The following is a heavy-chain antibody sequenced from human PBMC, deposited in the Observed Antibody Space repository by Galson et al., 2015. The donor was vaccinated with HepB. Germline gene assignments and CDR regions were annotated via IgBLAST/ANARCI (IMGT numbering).Heavy chain of an antibody. CDR3: ARDSIAVAGIPFDY. Sequence: SLRLSCAASGFTFSSYAMHWVRQAPGKGLEWVAVISYDGSNKYYADSVKGRFTISRDNSKNTLYLQMNSLRAEDTAVYYCARDSIAVAGIPFDYWGQGTLVTVSS. CDR1: GFTFSSYA. J-gene: IGHJ4*02. CDR2: ISYDGSNK. V-gene: IGHV3-30-3*01. D-gene: IGHD6-19*01.